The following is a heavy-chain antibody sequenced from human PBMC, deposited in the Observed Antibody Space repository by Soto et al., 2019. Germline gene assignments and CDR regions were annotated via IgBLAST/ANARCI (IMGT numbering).Heavy chain of an antibody. CDR3: AKGAGLGSSGYYPQ. J-gene: IGHJ4*02. V-gene: IGHV3-43*01. CDR1: GFTFDDYT. D-gene: IGHD3-22*01. Sequence: GGSLRLSCAASGFTFDDYTMHWVRQAPGKGLEWVSLISWDGGSTYYADSVEGRFTISRDNSKNSLYLQMNSLRTEDTALYYCAKGAGLGSSGYYPQWGQGTLVTVSS. CDR2: ISWDGGST.